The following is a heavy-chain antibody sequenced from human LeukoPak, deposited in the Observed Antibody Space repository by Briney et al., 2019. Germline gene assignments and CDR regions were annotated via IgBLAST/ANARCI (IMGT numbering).Heavy chain of an antibody. D-gene: IGHD3-10*01. CDR2: IRSSGDTT. V-gene: IGHV3-23*01. Sequence: PGGSLRLSCAASGFTFSDYAMDWVRQAPGKGLEWVSVIRSSGDTTYYADFVKGRFTISRDNSKNTLYLQMNSLRAEDTAVYYCAKGYYASGNSLSAFDYWGQGTLVTVSS. CDR1: GFTFSDYA. J-gene: IGHJ4*02. CDR3: AKGYYASGNSLSAFDY.